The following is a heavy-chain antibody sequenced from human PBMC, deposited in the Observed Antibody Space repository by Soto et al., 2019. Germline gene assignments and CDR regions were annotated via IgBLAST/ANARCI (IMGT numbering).Heavy chain of an antibody. CDR3: ARTSGINY. V-gene: IGHV3-7*01. Sequence: EVQLVESGGDLVQPGGSLRLSCEASGFTFSSYWMHWVRQAPGNGLEWVANVKQDGSEKYYLDSVKGRFTISRDNAKNSLYLQMNSLRVEDTAVYYCARTSGINYWGQGTLVTVSS. J-gene: IGHJ4*02. CDR2: VKQDGSEK. D-gene: IGHD3-10*01. CDR1: GFTFSSYW.